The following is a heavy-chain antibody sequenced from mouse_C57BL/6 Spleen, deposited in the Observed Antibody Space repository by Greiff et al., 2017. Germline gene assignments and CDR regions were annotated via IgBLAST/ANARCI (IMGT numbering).Heavy chain of an antibody. V-gene: IGHV1-82*01. J-gene: IGHJ3*01. CDR1: GYAFSSSW. CDR3: ASIYYDYDGVAY. D-gene: IGHD2-4*01. Sequence: LVESGPELVKPGASVKISCKASGYAFSSSWMNWVKQRPGKGLEWIGRIYPGDGDTNYNGKFKGKATLTADKSSSTAYMQRSSLTSEDSAVYFCASIYYDYDGVAYRGQGTLVTVSA. CDR2: IYPGDGDT.